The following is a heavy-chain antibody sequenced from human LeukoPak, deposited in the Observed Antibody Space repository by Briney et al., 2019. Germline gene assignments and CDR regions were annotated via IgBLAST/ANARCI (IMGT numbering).Heavy chain of an antibody. CDR1: GGSISSGNYY. J-gene: IGHJ5*02. V-gene: IGHV4-61*02. Sequence: SQTLSLTCTASGGSISSGNYYWSWIRQPAGKGLEWIGRIYATGSTNYDPSLKSRVTISVDTSKNQFSLKLSSVTAADTAVYYCARAVGSSESNWFDPWGEGTLATVSS. CDR3: ARAVGSSESNWFDP. CDR2: IYATGST. D-gene: IGHD1-26*01.